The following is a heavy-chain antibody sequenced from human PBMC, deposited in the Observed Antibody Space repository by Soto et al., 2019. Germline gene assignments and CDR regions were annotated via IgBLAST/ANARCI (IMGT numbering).Heavy chain of an antibody. V-gene: IGHV1-18*01. D-gene: IGHD6-13*01. CDR1: GYTFTSYG. CDR2: ISTYNGNT. CDR3: ARDPGYSTTWHQASDI. J-gene: IGHJ3*02. Sequence: QVQLVQSGAEVKKPGASVKVSCRASGYTFTSYGISWVRQAPGHGPEWMGRISTYNGNTNYVQKLQGRVTMTTDTSSNTAYLELRSLRYDDTAVYYCARDPGYSTTWHQASDIWGQGTMVTVSS.